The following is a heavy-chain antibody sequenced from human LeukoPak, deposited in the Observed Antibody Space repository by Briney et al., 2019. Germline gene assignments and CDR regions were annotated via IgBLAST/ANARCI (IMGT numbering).Heavy chain of an antibody. D-gene: IGHD6-13*01. CDR3: AKEAAAGLDL. Sequence: GGSLRLSCAASGFMFSDYYMSWIRQAPGQGLEWIAYMSTNTSASATILYYADSVKGRFTISRDNDKRSLYLHLTSLRVEGTAVYYCAKEAAAGLDLWGQGALVTVSS. CDR1: GFMFSDYY. J-gene: IGHJ5*02. CDR2: MSTNTSASATIL. V-gene: IGHV3-11*04.